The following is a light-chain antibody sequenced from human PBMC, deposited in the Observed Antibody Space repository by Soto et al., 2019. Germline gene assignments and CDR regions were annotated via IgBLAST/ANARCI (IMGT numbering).Light chain of an antibody. J-gene: IGKJ1*01. Sequence: EIVMTQSPATLSVSPGERATLSCRASQSVSSNLACYQQKPGRAPRLLIYGASTTATGIPARFSGSGSGTEFTLTISSLQSEDFAVYYCQQYNNWPRTFGQGTKVEIK. CDR3: QQYNNWPRT. V-gene: IGKV3-15*01. CDR1: QSVSSN. CDR2: GAS.